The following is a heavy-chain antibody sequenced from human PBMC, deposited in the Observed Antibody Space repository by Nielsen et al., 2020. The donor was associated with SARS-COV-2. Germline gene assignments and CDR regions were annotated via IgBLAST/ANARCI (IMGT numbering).Heavy chain of an antibody. CDR3: AKDRIVVVVAATWYYYGMDV. CDR1: GFTFSSYG. CDR2: ISYDGSNK. D-gene: IGHD2-15*01. Sequence: GGSLRLSCAASGFTFSSYGMHWVRQAPGKGLEWVAVISYDGSNKYYADSVKGRFTISRDNSKNTLYLQMNSLRAEDTAVYYCAKDRIVVVVAATWYYYGMDVWGQGTTVTVSS. J-gene: IGHJ6*02. V-gene: IGHV3-30*18.